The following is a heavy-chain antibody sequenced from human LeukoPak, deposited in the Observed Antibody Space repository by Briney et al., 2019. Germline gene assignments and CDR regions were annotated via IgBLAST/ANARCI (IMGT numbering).Heavy chain of an antibody. CDR2: IYTSGST. J-gene: IGHJ4*02. V-gene: IGHV4-4*09. D-gene: IGHD6-19*01. CDR1: GGSISSYY. CDR3: ARQDGYSSGWPFDY. Sequence: SETLSLTCTVSGGSISSYYWSWIRQPPGKGLEWIGYIYTSGSTNYNPSLKSRVTISVDTSKNLFSLKLSSVTAADTAVYYCARQDGYSSGWPFDYWGQGTLVTVSS.